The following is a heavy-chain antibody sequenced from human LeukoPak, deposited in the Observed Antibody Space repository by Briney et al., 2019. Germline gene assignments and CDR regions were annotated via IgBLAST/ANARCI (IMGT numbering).Heavy chain of an antibody. Sequence: SETLSLTCAVSGYSISSGYHWGWIRQPPGKRLEWIGSIHHTGSTYYNPSLKSRVTMSIDTSKNQFSLRMTSVTAADTAVYYCAEYGFTFDVWGQGTMVTVSS. CDR2: IHHTGST. D-gene: IGHD2/OR15-2a*01. CDR3: AEYGFTFDV. J-gene: IGHJ3*01. CDR1: GYSISSGYH. V-gene: IGHV4-38-2*01.